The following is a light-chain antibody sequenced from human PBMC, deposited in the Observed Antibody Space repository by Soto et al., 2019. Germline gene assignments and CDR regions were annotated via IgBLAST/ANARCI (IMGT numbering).Light chain of an antibody. CDR3: SSYTSSSTLV. V-gene: IGLV2-14*01. CDR2: EGS. CDR1: SSDLGGYNY. Sequence: QSALTQPASVSGSPGQSITISCTGTSSDLGGYNYVSWYQQHPGKAPKVMIYEGSNRPSGGSNRFSGSKSGNTASLTISGPQAEDEADYYCSSYTSSSTLVFGGGTKLTVL. J-gene: IGLJ2*01.